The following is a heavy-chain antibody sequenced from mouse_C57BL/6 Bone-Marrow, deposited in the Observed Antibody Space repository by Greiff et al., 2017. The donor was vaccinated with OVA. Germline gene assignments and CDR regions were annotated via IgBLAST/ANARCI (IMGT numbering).Heavy chain of an antibody. CDR3: ASPPADYYFDD. J-gene: IGHJ2*01. CDR1: GFTIKDYY. Sequence: EVQLQQSGAELVKPGASVKLSCTASGFTIKDYYMHWVKQRTEQGLEWIGRIDPDDGETKYAPKFQGKATMTADTSSTTAYLQLSSLTSEDTAVYYCASPPADYYFDDWGKGTTLTVSS. CDR2: IDPDDGET. V-gene: IGHV14-2*01.